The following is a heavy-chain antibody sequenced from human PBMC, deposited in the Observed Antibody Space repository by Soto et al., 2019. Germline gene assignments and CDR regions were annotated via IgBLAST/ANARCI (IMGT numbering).Heavy chain of an antibody. CDR1: GFSLSNARMG. V-gene: IGHV2-26*01. J-gene: IGHJ3*02. Sequence: QVTLKESGPVLVNPTETLTLTCTVSGFSLSNARMGVSWIRQPPGKALEWLAHIFSNDEKSYSTSLKSRLTISKDTSKSQVVLTMTNMDPVDTATYYCARAADGGKRVVEFDAFDIWGQGTMVTVSS. CDR2: IFSNDEK. D-gene: IGHD2-15*01. CDR3: ARAADGGKRVVEFDAFDI.